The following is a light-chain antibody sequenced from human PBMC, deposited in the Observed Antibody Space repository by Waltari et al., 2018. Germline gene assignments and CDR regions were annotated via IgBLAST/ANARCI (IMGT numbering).Light chain of an antibody. J-gene: IGKJ4*01. V-gene: IGKV3-20*01. CDR1: QSGSRYY. Sequence: EIVLTPSPRPPSLSPGERATLSCRASQSGSRYYFAWYQQKPGQAPRLLISGSFSRATGNPDRFSVSGSATDVTLTTSRLQPEDCAVYYCQQYGSSVSLGGGSKVEI. CDR3: QQYGSSVS. CDR2: GSF.